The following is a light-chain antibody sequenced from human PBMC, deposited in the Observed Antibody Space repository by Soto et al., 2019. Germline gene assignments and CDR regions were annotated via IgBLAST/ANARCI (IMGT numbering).Light chain of an antibody. CDR3: QQYGSSSWT. Sequence: EIGWARSQGTVSVAPGERATLSCRASQSVSSSYLAWYQQKPGQAPRLLIYGASSRATGIQDRFSGSGSGTDFTLTISRLEPEDFAVYYCQQYGSSSWTVGQGTKVDI. J-gene: IGKJ1*01. CDR1: QSVSSSY. CDR2: GAS. V-gene: IGKV3-20*01.